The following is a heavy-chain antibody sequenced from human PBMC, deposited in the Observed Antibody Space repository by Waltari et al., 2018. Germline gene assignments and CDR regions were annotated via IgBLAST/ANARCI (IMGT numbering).Heavy chain of an antibody. V-gene: IGHV1-46*01. CDR2: INPSGGST. Sequence: QVQLVQSGAEVKKPGASVKVSCKASGYTFTSYYMHWVRQAPGQGLEWMGIINPSGGSTSYAQKFQGRVTMTRDTSTSTVYMELSSLRSEDTAVYYCAKSDRFGGVVVGFDYRGQGTLVTVSS. J-gene: IGHJ4*02. D-gene: IGHD3-16*02. CDR1: GYTFTSYY. CDR3: AKSDRFGGVVVGFDY.